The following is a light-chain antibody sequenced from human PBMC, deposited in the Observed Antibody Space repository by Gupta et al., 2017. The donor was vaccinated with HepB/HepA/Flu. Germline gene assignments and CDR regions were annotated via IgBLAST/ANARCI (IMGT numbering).Light chain of an antibody. CDR1: QSVSSN. CDR3: QQRKNWPST. J-gene: IGKJ4*01. V-gene: IGKV3-11*01. Sequence: IVLTQSPATLSLSPGERATLSCWASQSVSSNLAWYQQKPGQAPRLLMYDASNRAAGIPARFSGSGSGTDFTLTISRLEPEDFAVYYCQQRKNWPSTCGGGTKVDIK. CDR2: DAS.